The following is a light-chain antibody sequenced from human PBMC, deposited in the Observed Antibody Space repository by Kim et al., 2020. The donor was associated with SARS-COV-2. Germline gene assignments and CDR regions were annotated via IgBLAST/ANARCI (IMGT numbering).Light chain of an antibody. Sequence: PPSIPCGSSQRLLHSNGSNLLDCYLQKPGRSPQLLFFLGSNRASGAPDSCSGSGAGTDFTRKIRGLKAEDVGVYYCMQALQTSKTFGQGPKRE. CDR3: MQALQTSKT. CDR1: QRLLHSNGSNL. J-gene: IGKJ2*01. CDR2: LGS. V-gene: IGKV2-28*01.